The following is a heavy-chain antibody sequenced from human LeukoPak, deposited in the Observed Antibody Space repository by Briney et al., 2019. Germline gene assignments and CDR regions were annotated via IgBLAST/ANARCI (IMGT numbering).Heavy chain of an antibody. V-gene: IGHV1-18*01. CDR3: ARGLQWNYDLGWVAP. J-gene: IGHJ5*02. D-gene: IGHD1-7*01. Sequence: GASVKVSCKASGYSFSSCSISWVRQAPGQGLEWMGWISGYNGKTKYAEKFQDRATLTTDTSTSTAYMEMRSLRHDDTAIYYCARGLQWNYDLGWVAPWGPGTLVAVSS. CDR1: GYSFSSCS. CDR2: ISGYNGKT.